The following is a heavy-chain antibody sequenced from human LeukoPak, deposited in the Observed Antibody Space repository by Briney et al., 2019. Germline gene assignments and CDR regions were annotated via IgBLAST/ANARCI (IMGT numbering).Heavy chain of an antibody. Sequence: LPGRSLRLSCAASGFTFSRYAMHWVRQTPGKGLEWVAAISYDGTDKYYADSVKGRYTISRDNSKNTLYLQMNSLRGDDTALYYCARPTSSGWYSSYHFDSWGQGTLVTVSS. CDR2: ISYDGTDK. J-gene: IGHJ4*02. CDR1: GFTFSRYA. CDR3: ARPTSSGWYSSYHFDS. V-gene: IGHV3-30*04. D-gene: IGHD6-19*01.